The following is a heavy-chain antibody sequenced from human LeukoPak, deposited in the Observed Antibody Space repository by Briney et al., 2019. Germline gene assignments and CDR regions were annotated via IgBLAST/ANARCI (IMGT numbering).Heavy chain of an antibody. Sequence: ASVKVSCKTYGYTFIDYFIHWVRQAPGQGLEWMGRLNPNNGYTSYTEEFQGRVTMTSDTSISTAYMELTSLTSDDTALYYCARDLSSTANWEFDYWGQGTLVTVSS. CDR2: LNPNNGYT. CDR1: GYTFIDYF. D-gene: IGHD7-27*01. CDR3: ARDLSSTANWEFDY. V-gene: IGHV1-2*06. J-gene: IGHJ4*02.